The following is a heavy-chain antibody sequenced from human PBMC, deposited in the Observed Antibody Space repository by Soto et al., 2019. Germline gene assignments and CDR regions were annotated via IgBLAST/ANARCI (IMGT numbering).Heavy chain of an antibody. D-gene: IGHD3-22*01. CDR2: INAGNWNT. CDR1: GYTFSNFA. CDR3: AKSPGMYYYDSSGYYHYDY. J-gene: IGHJ4*02. V-gene: IGHV1-3*01. Sequence: AASVKVSCKASGYTFSNFAMHWVRQAPGQRLEWMGWINAGNWNTKYSQKFQARVTITTDTSASAAYMELSSLRSEDTAVYYCAKSPGMYYYDSSGYYHYDYWGQGTLVTVSS.